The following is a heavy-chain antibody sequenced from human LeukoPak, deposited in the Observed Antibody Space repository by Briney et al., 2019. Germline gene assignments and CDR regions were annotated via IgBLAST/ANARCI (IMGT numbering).Heavy chain of an antibody. V-gene: IGHV3-30*14. J-gene: IGHJ4*02. CDR1: GFIFSNYD. CDR3: ARAMRIAAAEYFFDY. Sequence: GGSLRLSCAASGFIFSNYDMYWVRQAPGKGPEWVAVMSRDVNHKYYADFVKGRFTISRDNSKNTLYLQINSLRAEDTAVYYCARAMRIAAAEYFFDYWGQGTLVTVSS. D-gene: IGHD6-13*01. CDR2: MSRDVNHK.